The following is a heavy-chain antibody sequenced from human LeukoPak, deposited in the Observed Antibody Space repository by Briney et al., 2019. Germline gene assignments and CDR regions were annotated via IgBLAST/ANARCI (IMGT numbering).Heavy chain of an antibody. CDR1: GYTFTSYD. D-gene: IGHD1-26*01. CDR3: ASHGISGSYLSGAFDI. Sequence: ASVKVSCKASGYTFTSYDINWVRQATGQGLEWMGWMNPNSGNTGYAQKFQGRVTMTRNTSISTAYMELSSLRSEDTAVYYCASHGISGSYLSGAFDIWGQGTMVTVSS. CDR2: MNPNSGNT. J-gene: IGHJ3*02. V-gene: IGHV1-8*01.